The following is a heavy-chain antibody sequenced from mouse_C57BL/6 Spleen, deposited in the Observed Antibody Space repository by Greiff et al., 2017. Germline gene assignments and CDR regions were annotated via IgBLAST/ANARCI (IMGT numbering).Heavy chain of an antibody. D-gene: IGHD2-4*01. Sequence: EVQLQQSGPELVKPGASVKISCKASGYTFTDYYMNWVKQSHGKSLEWIGDINPNNGGTSYNQKFKGKATLTVDKSSSTAYMELRSLTSEDSAVYYCARKGNYDDYFHYWGQGTTLTVSS. CDR3: ARKGNYDDYFHY. CDR2: INPNNGGT. J-gene: IGHJ2*01. CDR1: GYTFTDYY. V-gene: IGHV1-26*01.